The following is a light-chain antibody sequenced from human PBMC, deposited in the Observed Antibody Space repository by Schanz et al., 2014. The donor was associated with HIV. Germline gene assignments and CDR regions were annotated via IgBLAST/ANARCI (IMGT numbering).Light chain of an antibody. CDR3: CSYSSLPSPVV. V-gene: IGLV1-44*01. CDR2: SND. CDR1: SSNIGTKT. Sequence: QSVLTQPPSASGTPGQRVTIDRNGSSSNIGTKTENWSQQLPGMAPKLLIYSNDQRPSGVPDRFSGSKSGTSASLAISGLQSEDEADYSCCSYSSLPSPVVFGGGTKLTVL. J-gene: IGLJ2*01.